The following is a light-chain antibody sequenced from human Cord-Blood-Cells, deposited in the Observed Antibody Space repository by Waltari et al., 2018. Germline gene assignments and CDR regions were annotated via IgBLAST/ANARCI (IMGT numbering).Light chain of an antibody. CDR3: SSYTSSSTWV. CDR1: SRDVGGYNY. V-gene: IGLV2-14*01. Sequence: QSALTQPASVSGSPGQSITISSTGTSRDVGGYNYISWYQQHPGKPPKLMIYNASKRPSGVPNRFSGSKSGNTASLTISGLQAEDEADYYCSSYTSSSTWVFGGGTKLTVL. CDR2: NAS. J-gene: IGLJ3*02.